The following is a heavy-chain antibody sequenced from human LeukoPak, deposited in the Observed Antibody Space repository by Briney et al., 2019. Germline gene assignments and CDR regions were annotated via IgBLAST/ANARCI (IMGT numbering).Heavy chain of an antibody. CDR2: ISSSSSYI. D-gene: IGHD2-15*01. V-gene: IGHV3-21*01. CDR1: GFTFSSYS. CDR3: ARARVVAAIDDWFDP. J-gene: IGHJ5*02. Sequence: GGSLRLSCAASGFTFSSYSMNWVRQAPGKGLEWVLTISSSSSYIYYADSVKGRFTISRDNAKNSLYLQMNSLRAEDTAVYYCARARVVAAIDDWFDPWGQGTLVTVSS.